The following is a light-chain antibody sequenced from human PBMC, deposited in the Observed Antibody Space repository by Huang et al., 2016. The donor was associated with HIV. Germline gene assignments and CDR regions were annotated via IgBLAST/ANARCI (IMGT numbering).Light chain of an antibody. CDR3: QQRGGWPPT. V-gene: IGKV3-11*01. J-gene: IGKJ5*01. CDR1: QDVGSH. CDR2: DVS. Sequence: EIVMTQSPATVSLSPGERATLSCWASQDVGSHLAWYQQKPGQPPRLLIYDVSNRATGIPARFSGSRSGTDFTLTVTSLEPEDFAVYYCQQRGGWPPTFGQGTRLEIK.